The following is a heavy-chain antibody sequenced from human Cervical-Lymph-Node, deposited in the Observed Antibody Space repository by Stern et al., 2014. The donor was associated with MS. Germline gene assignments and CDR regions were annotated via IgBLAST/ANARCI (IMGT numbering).Heavy chain of an antibody. CDR2: INAGNGNT. CDR1: GYTFTSYA. Sequence: QVQLVQSGAEVKKPGASVKVSCKASGYTFTSYAMHWVRQAPGQRLEWMGWINAGNGNTKYSQKFQGRVTITRDTSASTAYMELSSLRSEDTAVYYCARDGHIAVAGIFDYWGQGTLVTVSS. J-gene: IGHJ4*02. D-gene: IGHD6-19*01. V-gene: IGHV1-3*01. CDR3: ARDGHIAVAGIFDY.